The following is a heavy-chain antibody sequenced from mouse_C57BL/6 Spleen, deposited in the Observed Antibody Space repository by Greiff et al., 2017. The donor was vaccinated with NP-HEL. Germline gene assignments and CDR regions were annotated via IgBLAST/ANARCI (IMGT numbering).Heavy chain of an antibody. CDR1: GFTFSSYG. CDR2: ISSGGSYT. D-gene: IGHD4-1*01. V-gene: IGHV5-6*01. J-gene: IGHJ2*01. Sequence: EVKLVESGGDLVKPGGSLKLSCAASGFTFSSYGMSWVCQTPDKRLEWVATISSGGSYTYYPDSVKGRFTISRDNAKNTLYLQMSSLKSEDTAMYYCARKLEDYFDYWGQGTTLTVSS. CDR3: ARKLEDYFDY.